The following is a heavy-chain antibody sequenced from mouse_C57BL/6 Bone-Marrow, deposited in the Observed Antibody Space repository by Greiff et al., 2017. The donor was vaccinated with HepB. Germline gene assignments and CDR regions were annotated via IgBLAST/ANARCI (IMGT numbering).Heavy chain of an antibody. CDR3: AIPRSITTNYAMDY. J-gene: IGHJ4*01. CDR2: IWSGGST. D-gene: IGHD1-1*01. CDR1: GFSLTSYG. V-gene: IGHV2-2*01. Sequence: VQLQESGPGLVQPSQSLSITCTVSGFSLTSYGVHWVRQSPGKGLEWLGVIWSGGSTDYNAAFISRLSISKDNSKSQVFFKMNSLQADDTAIYYCAIPRSITTNYAMDYWGQGTSVTVSS.